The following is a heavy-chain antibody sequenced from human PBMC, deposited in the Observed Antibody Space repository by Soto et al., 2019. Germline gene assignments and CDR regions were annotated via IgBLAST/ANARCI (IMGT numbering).Heavy chain of an antibody. V-gene: IGHV3-30*18. J-gene: IGHJ4*02. D-gene: IGHD2-21*01. CDR2: ISHDGNSK. CDR3: AKTIPVPPSDVSRGRGTVIDH. Sequence: QVHLVESGGGGVQPGGSLRLSCAAYGFTFSVFGMHWVRQAPVKGPEWVAVISHDGNSKHYADAMKARFSISRDNARNTVSLLMDSLRPEDTCLYSCAKTIPVPPSDVSRGRGTVIDHWGAGTLVTVSS. CDR1: GFTFSVFG.